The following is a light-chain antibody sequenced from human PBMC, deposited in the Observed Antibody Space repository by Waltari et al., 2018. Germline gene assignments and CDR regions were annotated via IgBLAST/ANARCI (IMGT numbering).Light chain of an antibody. Sequence: DIQMTQSPSSVSASVGDRVIITCRASQDISRWLAWYQQTPGKAPKFLMYDASTLQSGGPSRFSGTVSGTEFTLTISSLQPEDFATYYCQHGNTFPLTFGGGTKVEIK. CDR2: DAS. CDR3: QHGNTFPLT. V-gene: IGKV1-12*01. CDR1: QDISRW. J-gene: IGKJ4*01.